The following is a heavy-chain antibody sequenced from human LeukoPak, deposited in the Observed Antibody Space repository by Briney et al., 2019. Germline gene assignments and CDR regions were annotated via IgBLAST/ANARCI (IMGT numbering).Heavy chain of an antibody. CDR3: AREGSSNPLFDY. Sequence: PSETLSLTCTVSGGSISSGSYYWSWIRQPAGKGLEWIGRIYTSGSTNYNPSLKSRVTISVDTSKNQFSLKLSSVTAADTAVYYCAREGSSNPLFDYWGQGTLVTVSS. D-gene: IGHD6-6*01. V-gene: IGHV4-61*02. CDR1: GGSISSGSYY. CDR2: IYTSGST. J-gene: IGHJ4*02.